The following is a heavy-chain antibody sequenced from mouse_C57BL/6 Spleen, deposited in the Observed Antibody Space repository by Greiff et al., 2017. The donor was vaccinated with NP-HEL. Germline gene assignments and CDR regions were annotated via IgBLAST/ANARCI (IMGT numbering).Heavy chain of an antibody. D-gene: IGHD2-3*01. CDR3: VRYSDGYYPLYYAMDY. CDR1: GFSFNTYA. CDR2: IRSKSNNYAT. V-gene: IGHV10-1*01. J-gene: IGHJ4*01. Sequence: DVQLVESGGGLVQPKGSLKLSCAASGFSFNTYAMNWVRQAPGKGLEWVARIRSKSNNYATYYADSVKDRFTISRDDSESMLYLQMNNLKTDDTAMYYCVRYSDGYYPLYYAMDYWCQGTSVTVSS.